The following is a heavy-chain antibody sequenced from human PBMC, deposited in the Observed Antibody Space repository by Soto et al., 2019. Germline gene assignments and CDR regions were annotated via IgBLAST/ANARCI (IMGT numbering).Heavy chain of an antibody. V-gene: IGHV4-31*01. CDR2: IYYSGST. Sequence: QVQLQESGPGLVKPSQTLSLTCTVSGGSISSGGYYWSWIRQHPGKGLEWIGYIYYSGSTYYNPSPRSVVTVTVDTTKNKFSLRLSSVSGVRTAAYYFARVPGIWGQGTMVSVST. J-gene: IGHJ3*02. CDR1: GGSISSGGYY. D-gene: IGHD1-1*01. CDR3: ARVPGI.